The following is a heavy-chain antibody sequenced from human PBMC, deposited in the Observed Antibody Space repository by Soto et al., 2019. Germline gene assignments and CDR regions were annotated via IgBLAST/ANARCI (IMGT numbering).Heavy chain of an antibody. J-gene: IGHJ4*02. CDR1: GGTFSSYA. Sequence: ASVKVSCKASGGTFSSYAISWVRQAPGQGLEWTGGIIPIFGTANYAQKFQGRVTITADESTSTAYMELSSLRSEDTAVYYCARGRGYSYGEFDYWGQGTLVTVSS. CDR2: IIPIFGTA. CDR3: ARGRGYSYGEFDY. V-gene: IGHV1-69*13. D-gene: IGHD5-18*01.